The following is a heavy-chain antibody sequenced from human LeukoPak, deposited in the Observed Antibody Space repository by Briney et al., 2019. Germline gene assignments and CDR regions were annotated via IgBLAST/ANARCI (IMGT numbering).Heavy chain of an antibody. CDR1: GYSISIGYY. J-gene: IGHJ5*02. CDR3: ARDYDFWSGYHRFDP. V-gene: IGHV4-38-2*01. CDR2: INHSGST. Sequence: PSETLSLTCAVSGYSISIGYYWAWIRQPTGKGLEWIGSINHSGSTYYNPSLKGRTTISVDTSKNQFSLKLSSVTAADTAMYFCARDYDFWSGYHRFDPWGQGTLVTVSS. D-gene: IGHD3-3*01.